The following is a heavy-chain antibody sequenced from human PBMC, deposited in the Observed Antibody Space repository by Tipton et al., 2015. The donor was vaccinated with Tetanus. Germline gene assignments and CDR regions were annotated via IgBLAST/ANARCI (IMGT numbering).Heavy chain of an antibody. CDR2: IYYTGNT. CDR1: GGSIRSGGYY. D-gene: IGHD2-8*01. Sequence: LRLSCNVSGGSIRSGGYYWTWIRQHPERGLEWIGYIYYTGNTYYNSSLKSRVTISVDSSRNQFSLKMTSLTAADTAVYYCARRLIQNWFDPWGQGALVTVSS. J-gene: IGHJ5*02. CDR3: ARRLIQNWFDP. V-gene: IGHV4-31*02.